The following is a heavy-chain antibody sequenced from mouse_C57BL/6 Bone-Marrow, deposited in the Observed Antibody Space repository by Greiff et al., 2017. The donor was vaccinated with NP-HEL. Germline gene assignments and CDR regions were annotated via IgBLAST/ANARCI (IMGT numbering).Heavy chain of an antibody. CDR2: ISSGGSYT. CDR1: GFTFSSYG. D-gene: IGHD1-1*01. CDR3: ARPDCYDGSIWFAY. J-gene: IGHJ3*01. Sequence: EVQLVESGGDLVKPGGSLKLSCAASGFTFSSYGMSWVRQTPDKRLEWVATISSGGSYTYYPDSVKGRFTISRDNAKNTLYLQMSSLKSGDTAMYDCARPDCYDGSIWFAYWGQGTLVTVSA. V-gene: IGHV5-6*01.